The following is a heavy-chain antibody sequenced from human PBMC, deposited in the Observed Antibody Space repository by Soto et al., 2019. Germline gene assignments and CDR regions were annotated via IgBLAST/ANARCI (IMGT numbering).Heavy chain of an antibody. D-gene: IGHD2-2*01. CDR1: GGSISSGPYS. CDR3: ARLGGYCSSTGCYGYYALDV. V-gene: IGHV4-39*02. CDR2: FRDNENT. J-gene: IGHJ6*02. Sequence: QLQLQESGPGLVKPSETLSLTCTVSGGSISSGPYSWGWIRQTPGEGLEWIGTFRDNENTYYNPSLESRVTISVDTSKNHFSLKVTSATVADTAVYYCARLGGYCSSTGCYGYYALDVWGPGTTVTVSS.